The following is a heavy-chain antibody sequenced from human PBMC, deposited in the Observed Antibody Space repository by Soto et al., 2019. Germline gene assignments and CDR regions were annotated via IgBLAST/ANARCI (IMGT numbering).Heavy chain of an antibody. D-gene: IGHD5-12*01. CDR2: ISSSSTYI. CDR3: ARGWLRDPWKH. V-gene: IGHV3-21*01. CDR1: GFTFSTYN. Sequence: EVQLVESGGGLVKPGGSLKLSYAASGFTFSTYNMNWVRQAPGEGLEWVSSISSSSTYIYYADSVKGRLTISRDNAKNSLYLQMNRMRAEDTAVYSSARGWLRDPWKHWGPGTLVTVSS. J-gene: IGHJ1*01.